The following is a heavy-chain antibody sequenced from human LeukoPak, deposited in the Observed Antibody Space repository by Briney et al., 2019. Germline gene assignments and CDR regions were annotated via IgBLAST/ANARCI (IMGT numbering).Heavy chain of an antibody. CDR2: IYHSGST. Sequence: GSLRLSCAASGFTVSSNYMSWVRQPPGKGLEWIGEIYHSGSTNYNASLKSRVTMYIDTSKNQFSLKLSSVTAADTAMYYCAKSNGYGLIDYWGQGTLVTVSS. V-gene: IGHV4-34*08. CDR3: AKSNGYGLIDY. CDR1: GFTVSSNY. J-gene: IGHJ4*02. D-gene: IGHD5-12*01.